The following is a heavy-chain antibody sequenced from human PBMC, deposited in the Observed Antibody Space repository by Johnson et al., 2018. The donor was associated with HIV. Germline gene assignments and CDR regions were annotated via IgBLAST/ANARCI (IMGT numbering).Heavy chain of an antibody. CDR2: IKLDGSDK. CDR3: ARKGDAFDI. CDR1: GFTFGTYW. J-gene: IGHJ3*02. Sequence: VQLVESGGGLVQPGESLRLSCVASGFTFGTYWMTWVRQAPGNGLEWVATIKLDGSDKYYLDSVKGRFTISRDNGRNSLYLQMNSLRAEDTAVYYCARKGDAFDIWGQGTKVTVSS. V-gene: IGHV3-7*03.